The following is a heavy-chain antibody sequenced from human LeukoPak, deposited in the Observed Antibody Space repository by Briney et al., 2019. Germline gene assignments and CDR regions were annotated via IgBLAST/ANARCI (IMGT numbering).Heavy chain of an antibody. Sequence: GGSLRLSCAASGLTFRSYAMHWVRQAPGKGLEWEAGISYDGSNKKYADSVKGRFTISRDNSKNTLYLQMNSLRAEDTAVYYCARGVRIAVAGNIDYWGQGTLVTVSS. CDR3: ARGVRIAVAGNIDY. V-gene: IGHV3-30*04. D-gene: IGHD6-19*01. CDR1: GLTFRSYA. J-gene: IGHJ4*02. CDR2: ISYDGSNK.